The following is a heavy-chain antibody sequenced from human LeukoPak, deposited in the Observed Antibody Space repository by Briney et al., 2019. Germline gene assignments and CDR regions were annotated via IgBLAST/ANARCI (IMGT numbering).Heavy chain of an antibody. V-gene: IGHV3-23*01. CDR1: GFTFYNYA. CDR2: ISGSGGST. J-gene: IGHJ4*02. D-gene: IGHD6-19*01. Sequence: GGSLRLSCAASGFTFYNYAMSWVRQAPGKGLEWVSDISGSGGSTFYAESVKGRFTISRDNSKLYLQMNSLRAEDTAVYYCAKRGVQQWLVDWYFDYWGQGTLVTVSS. CDR3: AKRGVQQWLVDWYFDY.